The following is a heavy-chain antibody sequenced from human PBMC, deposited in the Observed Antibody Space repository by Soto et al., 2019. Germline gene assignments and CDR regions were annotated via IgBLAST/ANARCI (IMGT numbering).Heavy chain of an antibody. CDR1: GFTFSSFE. CDR3: ARDSRGGAARRPTFYY. J-gene: IGHJ4*01. D-gene: IGHD6-6*01. Sequence: GALRLSCVGSGFTFSSFEMNWVRQTPGKGLEWLSYIGRSGETIYYADSVKGRFTISRDNAKSSLFLQMNGLRDEDTAIYYCARDSRGGAARRPTFYYWGRGTLVTVSS. V-gene: IGHV3-48*03. CDR2: IGRSGETI.